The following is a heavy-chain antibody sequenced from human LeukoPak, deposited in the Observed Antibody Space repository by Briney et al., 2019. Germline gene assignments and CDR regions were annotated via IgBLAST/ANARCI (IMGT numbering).Heavy chain of an antibody. CDR2: IYYSGAT. D-gene: IGHD6-19*01. CDR1: GGSISTYY. CDR3: ARIIAVAGLYYYYGMDV. J-gene: IGHJ6*02. V-gene: IGHV4-59*12. Sequence: SETLSLTCTVSGGSISTYYWNWIRQPPGKGLEWIGYIYYSGATNYNPSLKSRVTISVDTSKNQFSLKLSSVTAADTAVYYCARIIAVAGLYYYYGMDVWGQGTTVTVSS.